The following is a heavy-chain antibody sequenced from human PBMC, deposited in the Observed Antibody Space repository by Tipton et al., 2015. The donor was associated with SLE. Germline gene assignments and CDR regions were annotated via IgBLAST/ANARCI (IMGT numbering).Heavy chain of an antibody. J-gene: IGHJ6*02. V-gene: IGHV4-59*01. CDR1: GGSISSYY. CDR3: ERAPIAAPTGYYYGLGV. Sequence: TLSLTCTVSGGSISSYYWSWIRQPPGKGLEWIGYIYYSGSTNYNPSLKSRVTISVDTSKNQFSLKLSSVTAADTAVYYCERAPIAAPTGYYYGLGVGGRWTTVPVS. CDR2: IYYSGST. D-gene: IGHD6-13*01.